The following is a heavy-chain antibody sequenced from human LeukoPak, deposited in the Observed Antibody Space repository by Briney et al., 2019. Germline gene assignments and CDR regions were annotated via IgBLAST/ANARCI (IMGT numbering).Heavy chain of an antibody. V-gene: IGHV1-46*01. CDR2: INPSGGST. J-gene: IGHJ4*02. CDR3: ARGGFSIAAAGLPRPAADFDY. D-gene: IGHD6-13*01. CDR1: GYTFTSYY. Sequence: ASVKVSCKASGYTFTSYYMHWVRQAPGQGLEWIGIINPSGGSTSYAQKFQGRVTMTRDTSTSTVYMELSSLRSEDTAVYYCARGGFSIAAAGLPRPAADFDYWGQGTLVTVSS.